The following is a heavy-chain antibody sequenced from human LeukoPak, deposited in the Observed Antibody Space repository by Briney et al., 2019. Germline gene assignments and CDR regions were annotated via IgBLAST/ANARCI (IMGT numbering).Heavy chain of an antibody. CDR1: GGTFSSYA. CDR2: ISAYNGNT. J-gene: IGHJ5*02. D-gene: IGHD3-10*01. Sequence: GSSVKVSCKASGGTFSSYAISWVRQAPGQGLEWMGWISAYNGNTNYAQKLQGRVTMTTDTSTSTAYMELRSLRSDDTAVYYCARDGIPLYGSGSYYNNWFDPWGQGTLVTVSS. V-gene: IGHV1-18*01. CDR3: ARDGIPLYGSGSYYNNWFDP.